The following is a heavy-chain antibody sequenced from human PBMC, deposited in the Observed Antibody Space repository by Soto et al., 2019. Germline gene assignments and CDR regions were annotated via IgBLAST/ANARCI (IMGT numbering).Heavy chain of an antibody. CDR1: GYNFTTFW. Sequence: PGESLKISCKGSGYNFTTFWIGWVRQMPGKGLELVVIIYPGDSETKYSPDFEGQVTISADRSTNTAYLQWRSLRASDTAMYYCARLGFPGAIYFDSWGLGTLVTVSS. V-gene: IGHV5-51*01. J-gene: IGHJ4*02. CDR3: ARLGFPGAIYFDS. CDR2: IYPGDSET.